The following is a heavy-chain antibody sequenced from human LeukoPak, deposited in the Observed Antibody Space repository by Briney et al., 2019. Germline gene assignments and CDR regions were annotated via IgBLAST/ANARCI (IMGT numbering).Heavy chain of an antibody. V-gene: IGHV1-18*01. CDR1: GYTFTSYG. CDR3: ARVARYGGFDY. D-gene: IGHD3-10*01. Sequence: AVKVSCKASGYTFTSYGISWVRLAPGQGIEWMGWISAYNGNTYYAQKLQGRVTMTTDTSTCTAYMELRSLRSDDTAVYYCARVARYGGFDYWGQGTLVTVS. J-gene: IGHJ4*02. CDR2: ISAYNGNT.